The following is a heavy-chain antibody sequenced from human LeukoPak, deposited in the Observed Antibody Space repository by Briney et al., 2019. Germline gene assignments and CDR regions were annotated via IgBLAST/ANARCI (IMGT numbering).Heavy chain of an antibody. J-gene: IGHJ5*02. V-gene: IGHV4-4*09. CDR3: ARGGGDYSNYNWFDP. D-gene: IGHD4-11*01. Sequence: SETLSLTCTVSGGSISSYYWSWIRQPPGKGLEWIGYIYTSGSTNYNPSLKSRVTIAVATYKNQFSLKLSSVTAADTAVYYCARGGGDYSNYNWFDPWGQGTLVTVSS. CDR2: IYTSGST. CDR1: GGSISSYY.